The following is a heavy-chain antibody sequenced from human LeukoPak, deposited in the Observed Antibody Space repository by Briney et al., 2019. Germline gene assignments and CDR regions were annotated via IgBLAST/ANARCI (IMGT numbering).Heavy chain of an antibody. CDR2: IIPNGGST. D-gene: IGHD1-26*01. CDR1: GYTFSNHY. J-gene: IGHJ4*02. CDR3: ARTVGSYFDY. V-gene: IGHV1-46*01. Sequence: GASVKVSCKASGYTFSNHYIHRMRQAPGQGLEWMGIIIPNGGSTSYAQNFQGRVTVTRDTSTSTVYMELSSLRSEDTAVYYCARTVGSYFDYWGQGTLVTVSS.